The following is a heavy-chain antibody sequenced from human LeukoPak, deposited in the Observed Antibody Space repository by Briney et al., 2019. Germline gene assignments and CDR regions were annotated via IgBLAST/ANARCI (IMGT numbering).Heavy chain of an antibody. CDR2: INHSGST. Sequence: SETLSLTCAVYGGSFSGYYWSWIRQPPGKGLEWIGEINHSGSTNYNPSLKSRVTISLDTSKNQFSLNLNSVTAADTAVYYCAKDPSGYKDYWGQGTLVTVSS. D-gene: IGHD3-3*01. CDR3: AKDPSGYKDY. J-gene: IGHJ4*02. V-gene: IGHV4-34*01. CDR1: GGSFSGYY.